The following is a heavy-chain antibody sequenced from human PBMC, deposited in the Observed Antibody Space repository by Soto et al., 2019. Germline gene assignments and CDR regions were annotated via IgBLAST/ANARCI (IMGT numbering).Heavy chain of an antibody. J-gene: IGHJ5*01. CDR3: ARDPSEGRVGNWFES. Sequence: EVQLVESGGGLVKPGGSLRLSCAASGFTFSRYVMNWLRQAPGKGLEWVASISSSTSYVYYADSVKGRFSTSRDNAKTILYLEMYALRSEDTAIYYCARDPSEGRVGNWFESWGQGTLVTVSS. V-gene: IGHV3-21*06. CDR1: GFTFSRYV. CDR2: ISSSTSYV.